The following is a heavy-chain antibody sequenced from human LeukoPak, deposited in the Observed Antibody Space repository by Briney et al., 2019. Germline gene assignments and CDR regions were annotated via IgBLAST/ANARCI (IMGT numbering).Heavy chain of an antibody. V-gene: IGHV3-21*01. Sequence: PGGSLRLSCAASGFTFSSYSMNWVRQAPGKGLEWVSSISSSSSYIYYADSVKGRFTISRDNAKNSLYLQMNSLRAEDTAVYYCARAEEMIAAGGYYHFGMDVWGQGTTVTVSS. J-gene: IGHJ6*02. CDR1: GFTFSSYS. D-gene: IGHD6-13*01. CDR3: ARAEEMIAAGGYYHFGMDV. CDR2: ISSSSSYI.